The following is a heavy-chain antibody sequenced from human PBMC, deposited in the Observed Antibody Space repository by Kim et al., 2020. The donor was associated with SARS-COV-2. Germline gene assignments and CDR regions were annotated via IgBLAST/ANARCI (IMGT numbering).Heavy chain of an antibody. D-gene: IGHD6-19*01. CDR2: ISGFGNAI. J-gene: IGHJ4*02. CDR3: VRHGGSGRGYDYFDH. CDR1: GFSFGNYA. Sequence: GGSLRLSCEASGFSFGNYAMSWVRQAPGKGLEWVSLISGFGNAITYADSVKGRFIISRDNSKGMVYVQINRLRDDDTALYYCVRHGGSGRGYDYFDHWGQGTLVTVSS. V-gene: IGHV3-23*01.